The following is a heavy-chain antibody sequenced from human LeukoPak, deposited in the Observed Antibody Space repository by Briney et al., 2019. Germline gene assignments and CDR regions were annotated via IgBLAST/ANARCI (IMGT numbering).Heavy chain of an antibody. D-gene: IGHD6-19*01. Sequence: LSGGSLRLSCAASGFTFRSYAMSWVRQAPGKGLEGVSAISGSGGSTYYADSLKGRFTISRDNSKDTLYLQMNSLRTEDTAVYYCQGGNIAVAGTVDYWGQGTVVIVSS. CDR3: QGGNIAVAGTVDY. J-gene: IGHJ4*02. V-gene: IGHV3-23*01. CDR2: ISGSGGST. CDR1: GFTFRSYA.